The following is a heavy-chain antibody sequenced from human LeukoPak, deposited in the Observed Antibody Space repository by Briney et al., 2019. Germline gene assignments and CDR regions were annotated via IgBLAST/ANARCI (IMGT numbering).Heavy chain of an antibody. CDR3: ASALPADHFDY. Sequence: GGSLRLSCAASGFTVSSNYMSWVRQAPGKGLEWVSVIYSGGSTYYADSVKGRFTISRDNSKNTLYLQMNSLRAEDTAVYYCASALPADHFDYWGQGTLVTVSS. CDR1: GFTVSSNY. V-gene: IGHV3-53*01. J-gene: IGHJ4*02. CDR2: IYSGGST.